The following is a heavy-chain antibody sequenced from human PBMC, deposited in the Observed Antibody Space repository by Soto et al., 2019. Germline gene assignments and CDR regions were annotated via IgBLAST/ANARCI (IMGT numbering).Heavy chain of an antibody. D-gene: IGHD3-16*02. J-gene: IGHJ4*02. CDR3: ARDPVDYDYVWGSYRYIGYFDY. CDR1: GYTFTSYG. V-gene: IGHV1-18*01. Sequence: QVQLVQSGAEVKKPGASVKVSCKASGYTFTSYGISWVRQAPGQGLEWMGWISAYNGNTNYAQKLQGRVTMTTDTSTSTAYMELRSLRSDDTAVYYCARDPVDYDYVWGSYRYIGYFDYWGQGTLVTVSS. CDR2: ISAYNGNT.